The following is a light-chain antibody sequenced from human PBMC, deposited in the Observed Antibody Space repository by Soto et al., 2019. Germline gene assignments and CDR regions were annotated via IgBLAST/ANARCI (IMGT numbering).Light chain of an antibody. CDR1: QRISSY. V-gene: IGKV1-39*01. J-gene: IGKJ1*01. CDR2: AAS. CDR3: QQSYSTPWT. Sequence: DIQMTRSPSSLYASVGDRVTITCRASQRISSYLNWYQQKPGKAPKLLIYAASSLQSGVPSRFSGSGSGTDFTLTISSLQPEDFAPYYCQQSYSTPWTFGQGTKVEIK.